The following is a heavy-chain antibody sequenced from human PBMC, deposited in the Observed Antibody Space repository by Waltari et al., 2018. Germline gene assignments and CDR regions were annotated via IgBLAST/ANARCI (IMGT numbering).Heavy chain of an antibody. Sequence: QVQLQESGPGLVKPSETLSLTCAVSGYSISSGYYWGWIRQPPGKGLEWIGSIYHSGSTYYNPSLKSRVTISVDTSKNQFSLKLSSVTAADTAVYYCAREFTGTTLDYWGQGTLVTVSS. J-gene: IGHJ4*02. CDR1: GYSISSGYY. V-gene: IGHV4-38-2*02. D-gene: IGHD1-1*01. CDR3: AREFTGTTLDY. CDR2: IYHSGST.